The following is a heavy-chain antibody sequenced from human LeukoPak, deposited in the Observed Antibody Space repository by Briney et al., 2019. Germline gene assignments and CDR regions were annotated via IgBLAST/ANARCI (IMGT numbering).Heavy chain of an antibody. CDR2: ISSSSSTI. J-gene: IGHJ6*02. Sequence: GGSLRLSCAASGFTFSSYSMNWVRQAPGKGLEWVSYISSSSSTIYYADSVKGRFTISRDNAKNPLYLQMNSLRDEDTAVYYCARELGYCSGGSCYSVDYYGMDVWGQGTTVTVSS. CDR1: GFTFSSYS. CDR3: ARELGYCSGGSCYSVDYYGMDV. V-gene: IGHV3-48*02. D-gene: IGHD2-15*01.